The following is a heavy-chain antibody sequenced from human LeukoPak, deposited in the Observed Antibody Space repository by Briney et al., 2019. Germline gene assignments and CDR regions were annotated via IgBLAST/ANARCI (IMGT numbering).Heavy chain of an antibody. V-gene: IGHV3-23*01. J-gene: IGHJ4*02. CDR1: GFTFSSYA. Sequence: GGSLRLSCAASGFTFSSYAMSWVRQAPGKGLEWVSAISGSGGSTYYADSVKGRLTISRDNSKNTLYLQMNSLRAEDTAVYYCAKDSVPAAHAGGFDYWGQGTLVTVSS. CDR3: AKDSVPAAHAGGFDY. CDR2: ISGSGGST. D-gene: IGHD2-2*01.